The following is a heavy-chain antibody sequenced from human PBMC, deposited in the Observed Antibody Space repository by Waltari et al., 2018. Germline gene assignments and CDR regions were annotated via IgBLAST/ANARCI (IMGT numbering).Heavy chain of an antibody. CDR1: GYSISSGYY. J-gene: IGHJ5*02. CDR2: IYHSGST. CDR3: ASALSGGDRPSWFDP. V-gene: IGHV4-38-2*02. D-gene: IGHD3-10*01. Sequence: QVQLQEAGPGLVKPSETLSLTCTVSGYSISSGYYWGWIRQHPGKGLECIVSIYHSGSTYYSPSRKSRVTLSVDTAKNQSSLKLSPVTAADTAVYYCASALSGGDRPSWFDPWGQGTLVTVSS.